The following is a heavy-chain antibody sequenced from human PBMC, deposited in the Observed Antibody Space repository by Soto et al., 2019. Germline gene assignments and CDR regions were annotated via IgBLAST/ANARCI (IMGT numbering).Heavy chain of an antibody. J-gene: IGHJ3*02. D-gene: IGHD3-16*01. V-gene: IGHV1-2*04. CDR2: INPNSGGT. Sequence: QVRLVQSGPEVRKPGASVKISCEASGYSFTGHYLHWVRQAPGHGLEWMGWINPNSGGTNYAQKFQDWILNTKDKALRTGYMDLSSLRSEDTAMDYCAKSDGAEENDAFDIWGQGTMISVS. CDR3: AKSDGAEENDAFDI. CDR1: GYSFTGHY.